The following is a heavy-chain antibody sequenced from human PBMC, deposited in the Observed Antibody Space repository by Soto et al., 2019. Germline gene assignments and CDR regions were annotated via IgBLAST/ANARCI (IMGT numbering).Heavy chain of an antibody. CDR3: ARADTVVIFNQGHDYGMDV. D-gene: IGHD2-21*01. Sequence: QVQLVQSGAEVKKSGSSVKVSCKASGGTFSSYAISWVRQAPGQGLEWMGGIIPIFGSVKYAQKFQGRVTITADESTSTAYMELSSLRSDDTAVYFCARADTVVIFNQGHDYGMDVWGQGTKVTVSS. CDR1: GGTFSSYA. V-gene: IGHV1-69*01. J-gene: IGHJ6*02. CDR2: IIPIFGSV.